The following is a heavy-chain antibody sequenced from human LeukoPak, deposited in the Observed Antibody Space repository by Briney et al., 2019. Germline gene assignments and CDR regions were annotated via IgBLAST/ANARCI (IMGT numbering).Heavy chain of an antibody. Sequence: GGSLRLSCAASGFTFSSYAMSWVRQAPGKGLEWVSGISGSGGATYYADSVKGRFTISRDNAKNSVFLQMNSLRAEDTAVYYCARAPRGYYDCAFDIWGQGTMVTVSS. CDR3: ARAPRGYYDCAFDI. CDR2: ISGSGGAT. D-gene: IGHD3-22*01. J-gene: IGHJ3*02. V-gene: IGHV3-23*01. CDR1: GFTFSSYA.